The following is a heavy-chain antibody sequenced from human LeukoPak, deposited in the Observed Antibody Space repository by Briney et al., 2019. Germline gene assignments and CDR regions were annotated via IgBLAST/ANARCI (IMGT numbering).Heavy chain of an antibody. D-gene: IGHD3-3*01. CDR1: GGSISSGGYS. CDR2: IYHSGST. Sequence: PSQTLSLTCAVSGGSISSGGYSWSWIRQPPGKGLEWIGYIYHSGSTYYNPSLKSRVTISVDTSKNQFSLRLSPATAADTAVYYCASLPRSGFPYYFDYWGQGTLVTVSS. V-gene: IGHV4-30-2*05. J-gene: IGHJ4*02. CDR3: ASLPRSGFPYYFDY.